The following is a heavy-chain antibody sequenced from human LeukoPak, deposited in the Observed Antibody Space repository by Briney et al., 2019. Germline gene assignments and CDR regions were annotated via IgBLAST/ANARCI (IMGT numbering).Heavy chain of an antibody. D-gene: IGHD4-17*01. CDR3: ARVGGDYGPHWYFDL. J-gene: IGHJ2*01. CDR1: GGSISSFY. Sequence: SDTLSLTCSVSGGSISSFYWSWIRQPPGKGLEWIGYIYYSGSTNYNPSLRSRVTISVDTSKNQFSLKLSSVTAADTAVYYCARVGGDYGPHWYFDLWGRGALVTVSS. V-gene: IGHV4-59*07. CDR2: IYYSGST.